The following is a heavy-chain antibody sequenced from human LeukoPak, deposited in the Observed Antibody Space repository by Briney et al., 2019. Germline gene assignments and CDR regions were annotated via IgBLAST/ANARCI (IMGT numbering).Heavy chain of an antibody. J-gene: IGHJ4*02. V-gene: IGHV3-23*01. Sequence: PGGSLRHSCAASQFTFTTYAMSWVRQAPGRGLEWVSSIGDSGVPTYYADSVKGRFTISRDNSQNTLYLQMNSLGADDTAVYYCAKVATWTYFDSWGQGALVTVSS. D-gene: IGHD3/OR15-3a*01. CDR1: QFTFTTYA. CDR2: IGDSGVPT. CDR3: AKVATWTYFDS.